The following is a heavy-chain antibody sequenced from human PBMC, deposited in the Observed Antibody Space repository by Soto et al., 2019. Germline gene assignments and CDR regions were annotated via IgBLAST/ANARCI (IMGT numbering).Heavy chain of an antibody. V-gene: IGHV4-59*01. CDR3: AAGEASSRNLAPYYLDF. CDR1: GGSMRTYF. J-gene: IGHJ4*02. D-gene: IGHD6-13*01. CDR2: IHYSGTT. Sequence: PPESLSLTCTVAGGSMRTYFLTWIRQPPGKGLGWIGYIHYSGTTSFFPSYNPSLRRRVTISEDTSKNQFSLKLLSVTTADTAVYVCAAGEASSRNLAPYYLDFWGQGTLVTVSS.